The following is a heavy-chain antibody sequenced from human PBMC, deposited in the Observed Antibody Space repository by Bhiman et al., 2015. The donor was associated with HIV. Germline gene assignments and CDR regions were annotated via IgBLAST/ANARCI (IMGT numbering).Heavy chain of an antibody. D-gene: IGHD6-13*01. CDR3: AREFTGYSSSNFDY. CDR1: GFTFSIYS. V-gene: IGHV3-21*01. J-gene: IGHJ4*02. Sequence: EVQLVESGGGLVKPGGSLRLSCAASGFTFSIYSMNWVRQAPGKGLEWVSSISSSSSYIYYADSVKGRFTISRDNAKNSLYLQMNSLGAEDTAVYYCAREFTGYSSSNFDYWGQGTLVTV. CDR2: ISSSSSYI.